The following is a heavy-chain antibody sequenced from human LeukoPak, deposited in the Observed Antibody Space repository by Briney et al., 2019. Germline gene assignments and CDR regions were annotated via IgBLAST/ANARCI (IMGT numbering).Heavy chain of an antibody. J-gene: IGHJ4*02. V-gene: IGHV4-59*01. Sequence: SETLSLTCTVSSGSINGYYWSWIRQPPGKGLEWIGYVYFSGSTKYNPSLESRVTISLDTSKNQFSLKLSSVTAADTAVYYCAGSIAVAGTGIDYWGQGTLVTVS. D-gene: IGHD6-19*01. CDR1: SGSINGYY. CDR3: AGSIAVAGTGIDY. CDR2: VYFSGST.